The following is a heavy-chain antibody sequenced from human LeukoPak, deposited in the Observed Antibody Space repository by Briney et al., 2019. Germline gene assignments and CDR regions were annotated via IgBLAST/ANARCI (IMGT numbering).Heavy chain of an antibody. CDR1: GYTFASYC. CDR2: IYPGDSDT. D-gene: IGHD6-19*01. J-gene: IGHJ4*02. Sequence: GESLKISSKASGYTFASYCVGWVRQMPGKGLEWMGIIYPGDSDTRYSPSFQGQVSISVDKSISTAYLQWSSLKASDTATYYCARRGSGWYVDSWGQGTLVTVSS. CDR3: ARRGSGWYVDS. V-gene: IGHV5-51*01.